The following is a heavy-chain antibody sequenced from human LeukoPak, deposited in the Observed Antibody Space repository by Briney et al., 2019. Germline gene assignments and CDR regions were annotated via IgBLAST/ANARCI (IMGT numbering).Heavy chain of an antibody. CDR2: IDHRGDT. J-gene: IGHJ4*03. V-gene: IGHV4-34*01. CDR3: ARGATISETGYFDF. CDR1: GGSFSRDY. D-gene: IGHD5-24*01. Sequence: SETLSLTCAVYGGSFSRDYWSWIRQSPGKGLEWIAEIDHRGDTNYNPSVKSRVTISVDTSKNQFSLKVRSLSAADTAVYYCARGATISETGYFDFWGQGTPVTVSS.